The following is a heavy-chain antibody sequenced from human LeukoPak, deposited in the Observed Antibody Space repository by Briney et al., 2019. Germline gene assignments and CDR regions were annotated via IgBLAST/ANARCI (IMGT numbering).Heavy chain of an antibody. D-gene: IGHD1-1*01. V-gene: IGHV4-34*01. J-gene: IGHJ4*02. CDR1: GGSFSVYF. Sequence: SETLSLTCAVNGGSFSVYFWTWIRQPPGKGLEWIGEINRSERTNYNPSLKSRVAISLDTSENQFSLKLSSVAAADTAVYYCARGYEGYLDYWGQGTLVTVSS. CDR2: INRSERT. CDR3: ARGYEGYLDY.